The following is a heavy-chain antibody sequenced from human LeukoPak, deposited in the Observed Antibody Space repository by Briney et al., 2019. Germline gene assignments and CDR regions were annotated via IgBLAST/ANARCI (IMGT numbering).Heavy chain of an antibody. CDR1: GFTFSDYY. CDR3: ATLPLWYDFWSGYYNYYGMDV. V-gene: IGHV3-11*01. D-gene: IGHD3-3*01. J-gene: IGHJ6*02. Sequence: GGSLRLSCAASGFTFSDYYMSWIRQAPGKGLEWVSYISSSGSTIYYADSVKGRFTISRDNAKNSLYLQMNSLRAEDTAVYYCATLPLWYDFWSGYYNYYGMDVWGQGTTVTVSS. CDR2: ISSSGSTI.